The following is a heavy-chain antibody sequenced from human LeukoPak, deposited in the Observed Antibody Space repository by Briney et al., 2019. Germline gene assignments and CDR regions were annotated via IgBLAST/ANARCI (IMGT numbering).Heavy chain of an antibody. V-gene: IGHV5-51*01. CDR2: IYPGDSDT. J-gene: IGHJ4*02. CDR3: ARALYSGSYYYDY. D-gene: IGHD1-26*01. Sequence: VSLQISCTGSGPSFNTYWIGWVRPLTGKGLGWMGIIYPGDSDTKYSPSFQGQVTISVDKSISTAYLQWNSLKASDTAMYYCARALYSGSYYYDYWGQGTLVTVSS. CDR1: GPSFNTYW.